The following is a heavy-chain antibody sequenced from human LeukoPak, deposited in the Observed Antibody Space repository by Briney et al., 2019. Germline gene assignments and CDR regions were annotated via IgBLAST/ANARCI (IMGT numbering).Heavy chain of an antibody. Sequence: PSATLSLTCTVSGGSISSYYWSWIRQPPGKGLEWIAYIYYSGSTNYNPSLKSRVTISVGTSKNQFSLKLSSVTAADTAVYYCARRYGSGSSGTFDYWGQGTLVTVSS. CDR1: GGSISSYY. CDR3: ARRYGSGSSGTFDY. CDR2: IYYSGST. D-gene: IGHD3-10*01. J-gene: IGHJ4*02. V-gene: IGHV4-59*01.